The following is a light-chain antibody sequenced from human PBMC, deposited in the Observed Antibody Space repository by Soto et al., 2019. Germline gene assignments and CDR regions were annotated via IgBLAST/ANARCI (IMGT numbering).Light chain of an antibody. Sequence: QSALTQPASVSGSPGQSITISCTGTSSDVGGYNYVSWYQQHPGKAPKLMIYEVSTQPSGVANRFSGSKSGITASLTISGLQAEDEADYYSSSYTSSSAPYVFGTGTKLTVL. CDR2: EVS. V-gene: IGLV2-14*01. CDR3: SSYTSSSAPYV. CDR1: SSDVGGYNY. J-gene: IGLJ1*01.